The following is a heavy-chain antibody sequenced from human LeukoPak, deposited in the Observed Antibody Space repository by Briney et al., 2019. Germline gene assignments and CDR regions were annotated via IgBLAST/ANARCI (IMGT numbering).Heavy chain of an antibody. CDR2: ISYDGSNK. CDR3: ARELWFGESSSADLAY. V-gene: IGHV3-30-3*01. J-gene: IGHJ4*02. D-gene: IGHD3-10*01. CDR1: GFTFSSYA. Sequence: GRSLRLSCAASGFTFSSYAMHWVRQAPGKGLEWVAVISYDGSNKYYADSVKGRFTISRDNSKNTLYLQKNSLRAEDTAVYYCARELWFGESSSADLAYWGQGTLVTVSS.